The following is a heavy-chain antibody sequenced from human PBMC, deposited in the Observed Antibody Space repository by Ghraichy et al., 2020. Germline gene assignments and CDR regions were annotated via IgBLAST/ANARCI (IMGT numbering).Heavy chain of an antibody. V-gene: IGHV4-39*01. Sequence: SETLSLTCTVPGGSISSSSYYWGWIRQTPGKGLEWIGSIYYSGITYYNPSLKSRATISIDTSKNQFSLQLSFVTAADTAVFYCVRRPRTRMDVWGQGTTVTVSS. CDR1: GGSISSSSYY. CDR2: IYYSGIT. CDR3: VRRPRTRMDV. J-gene: IGHJ6*02.